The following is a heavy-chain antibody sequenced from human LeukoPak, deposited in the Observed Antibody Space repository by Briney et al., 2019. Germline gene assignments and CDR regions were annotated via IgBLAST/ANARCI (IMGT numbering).Heavy chain of an antibody. CDR1: GGSISGNSYY. Sequence: SETLSLTCTVSGGSISGNSYYWGWIRQPPGKGLEWIGSIYYTGSSSYNPSLKSRVTISVDTSKNQFSLRLTSVIAADTAVYYCARMSRLDYWGQGTLVTVSS. V-gene: IGHV4-39*01. CDR2: IYYTGSS. J-gene: IGHJ4*02. CDR3: ARMSRLDY.